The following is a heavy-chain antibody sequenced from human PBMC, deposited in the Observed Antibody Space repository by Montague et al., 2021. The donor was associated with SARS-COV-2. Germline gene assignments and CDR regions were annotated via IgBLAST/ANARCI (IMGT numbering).Heavy chain of an antibody. D-gene: IGHD3-9*01. Sequence: SETLSLTCTVSGGSVSSNRDSWGWLRPPPGRGLEWFGTFSYSGSNYSNPSINILVSISRDTSSNYFPLVLSSVTTADTAVYYCAKHDIFSNWFDHWGQGTLVTVSS. CDR2: FSYSGSN. CDR3: AKHDIFSNWFDH. V-gene: IGHV4-39*01. J-gene: IGHJ5*02. CDR1: GGSVSSNRDS.